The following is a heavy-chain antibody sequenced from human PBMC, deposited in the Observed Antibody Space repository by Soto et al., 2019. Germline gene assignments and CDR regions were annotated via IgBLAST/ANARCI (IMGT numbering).Heavy chain of an antibody. CDR1: GFSLSNARMG. V-gene: IGHV2-26*01. D-gene: IGHD5-12*01. Sequence: QVTLKESGPVLVKPTETLTLTCTVSGFSLSNARMGVSWIRQPPGKALEWLAHIFSNDEKSYSTSLKSRLTISKNTPKSQVVLTMTNMDPVVTATCYCARTGREMATIPHWYFDLWGRGTLVTVSS. CDR2: IFSNDEK. J-gene: IGHJ2*01. CDR3: ARTGREMATIPHWYFDL.